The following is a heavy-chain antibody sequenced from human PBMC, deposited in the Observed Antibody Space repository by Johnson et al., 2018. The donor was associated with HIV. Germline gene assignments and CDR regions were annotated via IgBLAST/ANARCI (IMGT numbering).Heavy chain of an antibody. CDR2: ISYDGSNK. CDR1: GFTFSSYA. J-gene: IGHJ3*02. D-gene: IGHD3-3*01. Sequence: QVQLVESGGGVVQPGGSLRLSCAASGFTFSSYAMHWVRQAPGKGLEWVACISYDGSNKYYADSVKGRFTISRDNSKNTLYLQMNSLRVEDTAMYYCARGPILEWLSGDGFDMWGQGTKVTV. CDR3: ARGPILEWLSGDGFDM. V-gene: IGHV3-30*04.